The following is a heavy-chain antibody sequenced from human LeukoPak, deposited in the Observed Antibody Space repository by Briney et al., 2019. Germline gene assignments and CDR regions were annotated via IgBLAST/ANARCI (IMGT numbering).Heavy chain of an antibody. CDR3: ARGYSSGWPYYYYGMDV. D-gene: IGHD6-19*01. CDR1: GGSFSGYY. V-gene: IGHV4-34*01. J-gene: IGHJ6*02. Sequence: SETLSLTCAVYGGSFSGYYWSWIRQPPGKGLEWIGEINHSGSTNYNPSLKSRVTISVDTYTNQFSLKLSSVTAADTAVYYCARGYSSGWPYYYYGMDVWGQGTTVTVSS. CDR2: INHSGST.